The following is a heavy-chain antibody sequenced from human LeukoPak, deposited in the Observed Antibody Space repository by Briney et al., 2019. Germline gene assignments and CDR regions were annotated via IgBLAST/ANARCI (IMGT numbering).Heavy chain of an antibody. V-gene: IGHV3-23*01. Sequence: PGRSLRLSCAASGFTFSSYAMHWVRQAPGKGLEWVSAISISGDTTYYADAVKGRFTISRDNSKNTVYLQMNSLRAEDTAVYYCANEIRPNDYWGQGTLVTVSS. CDR1: GFTFSSYA. D-gene: IGHD4-17*01. CDR2: ISISGDTT. CDR3: ANEIRPNDY. J-gene: IGHJ4*02.